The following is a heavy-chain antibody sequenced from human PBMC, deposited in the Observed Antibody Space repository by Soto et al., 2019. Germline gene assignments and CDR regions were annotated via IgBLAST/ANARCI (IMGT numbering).Heavy chain of an antibody. CDR3: ARDRVFRDYMDV. V-gene: IGHV1-69*05. CDR2: IIPIFGTA. J-gene: IGHJ6*03. Sequence: SVKVSCKASGGTFSSYAISWVRQAPGQGLEWMGGIIPIFGTADYAQKFQGRVTITTYKSTSTAYMELSSLRSEDTAVYYCARDRVFRDYMDVWGKGTTVTVSS. D-gene: IGHD3-10*01. CDR1: GGTFSSYA.